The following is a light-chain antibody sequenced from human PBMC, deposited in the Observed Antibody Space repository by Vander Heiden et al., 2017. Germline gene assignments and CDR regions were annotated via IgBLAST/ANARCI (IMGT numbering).Light chain of an antibody. CDR1: QSVSSN. CDR2: GAS. J-gene: IGKJ2*01. V-gene: IGKV3-15*01. Sequence: EIVITQSPATLSVSPGERATLSCRASQSVSSNLAWYQQKPGQAPRLLIYGASTRATGIPARFSGSGSGTEFTLTISSLQSEDFAVYYWQQDNNCPYTFGQGTKLEIK. CDR3: QQDNNCPYT.